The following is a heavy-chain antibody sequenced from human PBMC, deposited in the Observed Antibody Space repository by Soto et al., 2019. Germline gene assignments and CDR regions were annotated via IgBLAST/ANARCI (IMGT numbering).Heavy chain of an antibody. CDR3: ARARATIAAAAIFDC. CDR1: GRSILTSNW. J-gene: IGHJ4*02. D-gene: IGHD6-13*01. Sequence: TLSLTCAVSGRSILTSNWWSRVRQPPGKGLEWIGEVYRTGSTNYNPSLESRLTISVDKSKNQFSLKLTSVTAADTAVYYCARARATIAAAAIFDCWGQGTLV. CDR2: VYRTGST. V-gene: IGHV4-4*02.